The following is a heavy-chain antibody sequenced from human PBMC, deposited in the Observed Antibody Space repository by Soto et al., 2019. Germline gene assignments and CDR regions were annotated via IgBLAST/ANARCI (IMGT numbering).Heavy chain of an antibody. CDR3: ARGPVLRYFDCEE. CDR2: ISYDGSNK. D-gene: IGHD3-9*01. J-gene: IGHJ4*02. Sequence: QVQLVESGGGVVQPGRSLRLSCAASGFTFSSYAMHWVRQAPGKGLKWVAVISYDGSNKYYADSVKGRFTISRDNSKNTLYLQMNSLRAEDTAVYYCARGPVLRYFDCEEWGQGTLVTVSS. CDR1: GFTFSSYA. V-gene: IGHV3-30-3*01.